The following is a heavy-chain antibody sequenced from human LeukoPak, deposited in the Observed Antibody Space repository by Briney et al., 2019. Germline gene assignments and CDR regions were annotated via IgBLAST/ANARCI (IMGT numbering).Heavy chain of an antibody. CDR1: GFTFSSYE. D-gene: IGHD1-26*01. V-gene: IGHV3-48*03. J-gene: IGHJ4*02. Sequence: GGSLRHSCAASGFTFSSYEMNWVRQAPGKGLEWVSYISSSGSTIYYADSVKGRFTISRDNAKNSLYLQMNSLRAADTAVYYCACGYYRYYFAYWGQGTLVSASS. CDR3: ACGYYRYYFAY. CDR2: ISSSGSTI.